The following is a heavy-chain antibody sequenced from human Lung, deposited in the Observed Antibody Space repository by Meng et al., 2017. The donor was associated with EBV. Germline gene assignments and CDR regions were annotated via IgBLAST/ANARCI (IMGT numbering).Heavy chain of an antibody. J-gene: IGHJ4*02. V-gene: IGHV7-4-1*02. CDR1: GYTFTRYP. CDR3: GTLKYTSGFYGPAY. CDR2: ISTNTGNP. Sequence: VQLVQSGSELKKPGASVKVPCKASGYTFTRYPMNWVRQAPGQGLEWMGWISTNTGNPTYAQGFTGRFVFSVDTSVSTAYLQISSLKAEDTAVYYCGTLKYTSGFYGPAYWGQGALVTVSS. D-gene: IGHD6-19*01.